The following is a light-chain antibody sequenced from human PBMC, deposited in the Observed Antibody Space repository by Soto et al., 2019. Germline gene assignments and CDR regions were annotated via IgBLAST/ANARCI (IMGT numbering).Light chain of an antibody. CDR3: AAWDDSLGGRL. CDR2: RNN. J-gene: IGLJ1*01. CDR1: SSNIGNNY. V-gene: IGLV1-47*01. Sequence: QSVLTQPPSASGTPGQRVTVSCSGSSSNIGNNYVYWYQQFPGPAPKLLIYRNNQRPSGVPDRFSGSKSGTSASRAISGLRSEDEADYYCAAWDDSLGGRLFVTGTPVTVL.